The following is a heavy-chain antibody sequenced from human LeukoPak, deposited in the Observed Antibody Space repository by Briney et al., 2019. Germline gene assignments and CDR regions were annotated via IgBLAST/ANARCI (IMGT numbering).Heavy chain of an antibody. CDR2: IYSGGNT. Sequence: GGSLRLSCAASGFTVSSNYMSWVRQAPGKGLEWVSLIYSGGNTYYADSVKGRFTISTDNSKNTLYLQMNSLRAEDTAVYYCASQKYCTNGICYREYYFDYWGQGTLVTVSS. J-gene: IGHJ4*02. CDR1: GFTVSSNY. D-gene: IGHD2-8*01. V-gene: IGHV3-66*04. CDR3: ASQKYCTNGICYREYYFDY.